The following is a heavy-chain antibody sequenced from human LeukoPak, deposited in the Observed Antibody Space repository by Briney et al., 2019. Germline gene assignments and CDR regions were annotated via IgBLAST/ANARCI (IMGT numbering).Heavy chain of an antibody. Sequence: GESLKISCKGSGYSLSSYWIGWVRQMPGKGLEWMGIIYPGDSDTSYSPSFQGQVTISADNSISTAYLQWTSLKASDTAMYYCATTYYYDSSGYTLPSNDAFDIWGQGTMVTVSS. CDR1: GYSLSSYW. V-gene: IGHV5-51*01. J-gene: IGHJ3*02. D-gene: IGHD3-22*01. CDR2: IYPGDSDT. CDR3: ATTYYYDSSGYTLPSNDAFDI.